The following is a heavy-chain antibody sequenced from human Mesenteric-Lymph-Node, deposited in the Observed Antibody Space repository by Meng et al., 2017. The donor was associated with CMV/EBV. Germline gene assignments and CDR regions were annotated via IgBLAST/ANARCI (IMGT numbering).Heavy chain of an antibody. CDR3: ARVPIWSAYPLDH. Sequence: GESLKISCAASRFTVSSKYMSWVRQAPGKGLEWVSLIYTGGSTYYADSVKGRFTISRDNAKNSVYLQLDSLRGEDAAVYFCARVPIWSAYPLDHWGRGTLVTVSS. V-gene: IGHV3-66*01. D-gene: IGHD3-3*01. CDR2: IYTGGST. J-gene: IGHJ4*02. CDR1: RFTVSSKY.